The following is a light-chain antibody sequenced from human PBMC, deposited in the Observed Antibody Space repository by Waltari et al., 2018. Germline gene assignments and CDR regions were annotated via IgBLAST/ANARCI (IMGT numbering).Light chain of an antibody. CDR3: QQYYSTPVLT. V-gene: IGKV4-1*01. CDR2: WAS. Sequence: DIVMTQSPDSLAVSLGERATINCKSSQSVLYSSNNKNYLAWYKQKLGKPLKLLIYWASTRESGVPDRCSGSGSGTDVTLTLSSLQAEDVAVYYWQQYYSTPVLTFGGGTKVEIK. CDR1: QSVLYSSNNKNY. J-gene: IGKJ4*01.